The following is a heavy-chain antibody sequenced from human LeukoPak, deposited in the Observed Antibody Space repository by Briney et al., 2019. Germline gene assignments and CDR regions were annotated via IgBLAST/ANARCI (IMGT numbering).Heavy chain of an antibody. CDR3: ALYCSGGRCYPMGGACDI. V-gene: IGHV3-23*01. CDR2: ISRSSDST. J-gene: IGHJ3*02. D-gene: IGHD2-15*01. Sequence: GGSLRLSCAASGFTFSTYDMSWVRQAPGKGLEWLSAISRSSDSTSYVDSVKGRFTTSRDNAKTTLYLQMNSLRAEDTAVYCCALYCSGGRCYPMGGACDIWGGETMVSVSS. CDR1: GFTFSTYD.